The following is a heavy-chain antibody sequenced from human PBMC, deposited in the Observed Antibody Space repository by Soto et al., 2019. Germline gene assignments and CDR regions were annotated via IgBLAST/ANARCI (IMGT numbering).Heavy chain of an antibody. J-gene: IGHJ4*02. CDR1: GFNFKNFA. D-gene: IGHD3-22*01. CDR2: IGANAGVT. Sequence: GGSLRLSCSASGFNFKNFALYWVRQTPGNGLHFVSAIGANAGVTYYAESVKDRFTISRDNSKNTVYLQMIGLRAEDTAVYYCVKAQTHYYYDSSGYYGPLDYWGQGTLVTVSS. V-gene: IGHV3-64D*06. CDR3: VKAQTHYYYDSSGYYGPLDY.